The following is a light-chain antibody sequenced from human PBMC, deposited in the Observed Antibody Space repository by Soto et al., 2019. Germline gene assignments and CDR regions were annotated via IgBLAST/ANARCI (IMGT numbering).Light chain of an antibody. CDR3: CSYAGSSTFEV. J-gene: IGLJ2*01. CDR1: SSDVGSYNL. V-gene: IGLV2-23*02. CDR2: EVS. Sequence: QSALTQPASVSGSPGQSITISCTGTSSDVGSYNLVSWYQQHPGKAPKLMIYEVSKRPSGVSNRFSGSKSVNTASLTISGLQAEDEAEYYCCSYAGSSTFEVFGGGTKLTVL.